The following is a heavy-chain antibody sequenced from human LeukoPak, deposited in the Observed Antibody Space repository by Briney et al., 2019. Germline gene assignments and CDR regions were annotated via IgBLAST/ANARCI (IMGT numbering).Heavy chain of an antibody. D-gene: IGHD1-26*01. J-gene: IGHJ1*01. CDR1: GYTFTSYY. Sequence: ASVKVSCKASGYTFTSYYMHWVRQAPGQGLEWMVIINPSGGSTSYAQKFQGRVTMTRDTSTSTVYMELSSLRSEDTAVYYCARYRGYSGSYKRAEYFQHWGQGTLVTVSS. CDR2: INPSGGST. V-gene: IGHV1-46*01. CDR3: ARYRGYSGSYKRAEYFQH.